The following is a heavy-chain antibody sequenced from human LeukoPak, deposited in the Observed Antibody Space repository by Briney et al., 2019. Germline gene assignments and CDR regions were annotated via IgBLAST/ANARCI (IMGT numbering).Heavy chain of an antibody. Sequence: GRSLRLSCAASGFTFSSYAMHWVRQAPGKGLEWVAVISYDGSNKYYADSVKGRFTISRDNSKNTLYLQMNSLRAEDTAVYYCARGARELIDSIAAAGTVIYAFDIWGQGTMVTVSS. CDR1: GFTFSSYA. V-gene: IGHV3-30-3*01. J-gene: IGHJ3*02. CDR3: ARGARELIDSIAAAGTVIYAFDI. CDR2: ISYDGSNK. D-gene: IGHD6-13*01.